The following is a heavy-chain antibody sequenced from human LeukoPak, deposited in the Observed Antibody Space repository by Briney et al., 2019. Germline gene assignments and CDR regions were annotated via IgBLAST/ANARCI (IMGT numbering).Heavy chain of an antibody. Sequence: GGSLRLSCAASGFTFSSYWMHWVRQAPGKGLVWVSRINSDGSSTSYADSVKGRFTISRDNAKNTLYLQMNSLRAEDTAVYYCARINEYSSSWHFPYYYYYMDVWGKGTTVTVSS. V-gene: IGHV3-74*01. J-gene: IGHJ6*03. CDR1: GFTFSSYW. D-gene: IGHD6-13*01. CDR2: INSDGSST. CDR3: ARINEYSSSWHFPYYYYYMDV.